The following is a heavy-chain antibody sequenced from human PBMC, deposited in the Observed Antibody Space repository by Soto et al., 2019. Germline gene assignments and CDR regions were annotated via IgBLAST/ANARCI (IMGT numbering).Heavy chain of an antibody. CDR3: VTGRMRPWLGPYDY. V-gene: IGHV3-15*01. Sequence: PGGSLRLSCAVSGFTFTNAWMSWVRQAPGKGLEWVGRIKSKASGGTTDFAAPVRGRFTISRDDLRNTLYLQMNSLKTDDTAVYYCVTGRMRPWLGPYDYWGQGALVTVSS. J-gene: IGHJ4*02. CDR2: IKSKASGGTT. CDR1: GFTFTNAW. D-gene: IGHD5-12*01.